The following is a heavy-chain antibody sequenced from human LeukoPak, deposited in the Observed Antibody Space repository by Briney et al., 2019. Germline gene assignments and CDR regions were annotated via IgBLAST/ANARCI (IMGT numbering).Heavy chain of an antibody. CDR3: AGDRFGGWSSGGFDF. CDR1: GFTFSSYG. V-gene: IGHV3-30*03. Sequence: GGSLRLSCAASGFTFSSYGMHWVRQAPGKGLEWVAVISYDGINKYYTDSVKGRFTISRDNANNSLYLQMNNLRVEDTAVYYCAGDRFGGWSSGGFDFWGQGTLVTVSS. CDR2: ISYDGINK. D-gene: IGHD6-19*01. J-gene: IGHJ4*02.